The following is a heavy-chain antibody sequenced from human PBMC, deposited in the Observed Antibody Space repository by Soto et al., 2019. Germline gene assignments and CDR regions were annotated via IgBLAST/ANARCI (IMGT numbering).Heavy chain of an antibody. CDR3: AREVLWSRYFDY. V-gene: IGHV3-30-3*01. CDR2: MSYDGTTK. D-gene: IGHD3-10*01. CDR1: GFIFSNYV. J-gene: IGHJ4*02. Sequence: QVQLVESGGGVVQPGRSLRLSCAASGFIFSNYVMYWVRQAPGKGLEWVAFMSYDGTTKYYADSVKGRFTISRDNSMNTLYLQMNSLRPEDTGVYYCAREVLWSRYFDYWGQGTLVTVSS.